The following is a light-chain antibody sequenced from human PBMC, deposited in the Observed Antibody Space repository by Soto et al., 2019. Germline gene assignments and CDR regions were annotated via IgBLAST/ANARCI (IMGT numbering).Light chain of an antibody. Sequence: IVLTQSPATLSLSPGERATLSCRASQSVSRYLAWYQQKPGQAPRLLIYDASNRATGIPARFSGSGSGTDFTLTISSLEPGDFAVYYCQQRSNWIFGGGTKVEIK. V-gene: IGKV3-11*01. J-gene: IGKJ4*01. CDR2: DAS. CDR1: QSVSRY. CDR3: QQRSNWI.